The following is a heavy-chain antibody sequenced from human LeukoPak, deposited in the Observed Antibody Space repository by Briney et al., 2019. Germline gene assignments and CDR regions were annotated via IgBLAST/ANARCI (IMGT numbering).Heavy chain of an antibody. CDR1: GFTFSTYY. V-gene: IGHV3-7*01. CDR3: AREREYSGSWEINFAS. D-gene: IGHD6-13*01. CDR2: INPDGTEN. Sequence: PGGSLRLSCAASGFTFSTYYMSGVRRAPGKGPEWVATINPDGTENFYVDSVRGRFTISRDSPKTALYLKIKSLRAEDTALFHCAREREYSGSWEINFASGGQRTPPTVPS. J-gene: IGHJ4*02.